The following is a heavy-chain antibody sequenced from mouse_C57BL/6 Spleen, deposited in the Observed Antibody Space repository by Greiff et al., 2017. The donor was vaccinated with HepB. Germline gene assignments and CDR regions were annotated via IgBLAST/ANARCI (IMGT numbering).Heavy chain of an antibody. D-gene: IGHD1-1*02. J-gene: IGHJ3*01. CDR1: GYTFTSYW. V-gene: IGHV1-50*01. CDR2: IDPSDSYT. CDR3: ARPHYSWFAY. Sequence: QVQLKQPGAELVKPGASVKLSCKASGYTFTSYWMQWVKQRPGQGLEWIGEIDPSDSYTNYNQKFKGKATLTVDTSSSTAYMQLSSLTSEDSAVYYCARPHYSWFAYWGQGTLVTVSA.